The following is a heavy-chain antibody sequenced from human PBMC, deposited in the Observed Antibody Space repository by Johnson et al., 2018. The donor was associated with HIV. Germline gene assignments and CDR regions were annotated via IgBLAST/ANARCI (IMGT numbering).Heavy chain of an antibody. CDR2: ISYDGSTK. CDR3: ASSWGNAFDI. D-gene: IGHD7-27*01. J-gene: IGHJ3*02. Sequence: QVQLVESGGGVVQPGRSLRLSCAASGFTFTTSAMHWVRQAPGKGLEWVAVISYDGSTKYYADSVKGRFTISRDNSKNTLYLQMNSLRAEDTAVYYCASSWGNAFDIWGQGTMVTVSS. CDR1: GFTFTTSA. V-gene: IGHV3-30*04.